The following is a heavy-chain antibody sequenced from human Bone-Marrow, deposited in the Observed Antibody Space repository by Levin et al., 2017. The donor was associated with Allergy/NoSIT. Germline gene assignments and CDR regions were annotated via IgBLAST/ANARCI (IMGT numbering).Heavy chain of an antibody. J-gene: IGHJ4*02. D-gene: IGHD4-11*01. CDR3: ARGSYSPTY. CDR2: IKQDGSEQ. CDR1: GFTFSSYS. V-gene: IGHV3-7*01. Sequence: GGSLRLSCAASGFTFSSYSMNWVRQAPGKGLEWVANIKQDGSEQYYVDSVKGRFTISRDNAKNSLFLQMNSLRAEDTAVYYCARGSYSPTYWGQGAVVTVSS.